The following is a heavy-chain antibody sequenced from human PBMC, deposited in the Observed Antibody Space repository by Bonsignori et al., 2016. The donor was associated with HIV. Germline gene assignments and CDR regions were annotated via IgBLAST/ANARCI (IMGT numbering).Heavy chain of an antibody. Sequence: RQAPGKGLEWIGSIFYSGSTYYNPSLASRVTISIDTSKNQFSLRLSSVTAADTAVYYCAKYQNYLTGTTVIFDYWGQGTLVTVSS. CDR3: AKYQNYLTGTTVIFDY. CDR2: IFYSGST. J-gene: IGHJ4*02. D-gene: IGHD1-7*01. V-gene: IGHV4-39*07.